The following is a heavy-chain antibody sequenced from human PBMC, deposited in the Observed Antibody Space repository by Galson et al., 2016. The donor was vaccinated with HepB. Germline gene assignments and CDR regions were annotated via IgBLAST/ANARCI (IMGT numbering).Heavy chain of an antibody. CDR3: ASDKGVVPAAEY. CDR1: GFTFSSYW. V-gene: IGHV3-74*01. J-gene: IGHJ4*02. D-gene: IGHD2-2*01. CDR2: INSDGTNT. Sequence: SLRLSCAASGFTFSSYWIHWVRQAPGKGLVWVSHINSDGTNTRYADSVKGRFTISRDNAKSTLYLQMNSLKAEDTAVYYCASDKGVVPAAEYWGRGSLVTVSS.